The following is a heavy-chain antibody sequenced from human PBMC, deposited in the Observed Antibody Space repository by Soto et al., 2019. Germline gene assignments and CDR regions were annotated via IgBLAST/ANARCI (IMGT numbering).Heavy chain of an antibody. V-gene: IGHV3-9*01. D-gene: IGHD3-3*01. CDR3: AKERVRFLDA. J-gene: IGHJ5*02. CDR1: GFSFDDFA. CDR2: ITWNSVST. Sequence: QLVESGGGLVQPGGSLRLSCVASGFSFDDFAMHWVRQAPGKGLEWISGITWNSVSTDYANSVKGRFTVSRDNAKNSLYLQMSSLTTEDTALYFCAKERVRFLDAWGQGTLVNVSS.